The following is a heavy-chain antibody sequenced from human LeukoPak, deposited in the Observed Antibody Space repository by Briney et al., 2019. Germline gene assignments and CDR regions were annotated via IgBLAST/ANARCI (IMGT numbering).Heavy chain of an antibody. CDR3: ARGSATGLAY. CDR2: IDRSRTT. D-gene: IGHD1-1*01. Sequence: SETLSLTCAVYGGSFSGYSWTWIRQPPGKGLEWIGEIDRSRTTNYNPSLKSRLNISVDTSKNQFSLKLSSVTAADTAVYYCARGSATGLAYWGQGTLVTVSS. V-gene: IGHV4-34*01. CDR1: GGSFSGYS. J-gene: IGHJ4*02.